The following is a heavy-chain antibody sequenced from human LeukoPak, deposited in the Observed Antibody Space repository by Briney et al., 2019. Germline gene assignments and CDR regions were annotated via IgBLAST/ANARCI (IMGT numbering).Heavy chain of an antibody. D-gene: IGHD3-22*01. Sequence: PSETLSLTCTVSGGSISSSRYYWGWIRQPPGKGLEWIGSIYYSGSTYYNPSLKSRVTISVDTSKNQFSLKLSSVTAADTAVYYCARGGITMIVVVITPFDYWGQGTLVTVSS. J-gene: IGHJ4*02. CDR3: ARGGITMIVVVITPFDY. V-gene: IGHV4-39*01. CDR1: GGSISSSRYY. CDR2: IYYSGST.